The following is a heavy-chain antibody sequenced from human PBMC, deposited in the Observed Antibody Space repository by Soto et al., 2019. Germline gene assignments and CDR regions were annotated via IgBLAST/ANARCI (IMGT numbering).Heavy chain of an antibody. D-gene: IGHD6-19*01. CDR3: AREVPQQWDGIDY. CDR1: GFTFSSYA. Sequence: PGGSLRLSCAASGFTFSSYAMHWVRQAPGKGLEWVAVISYDGSNKYYADSVKGRFTISRDNSKNTLYLQMNSLRAEDTAVYYCAREVPQQWDGIDYWGQGTLVTVSS. V-gene: IGHV3-30-3*01. J-gene: IGHJ4*02. CDR2: ISYDGSNK.